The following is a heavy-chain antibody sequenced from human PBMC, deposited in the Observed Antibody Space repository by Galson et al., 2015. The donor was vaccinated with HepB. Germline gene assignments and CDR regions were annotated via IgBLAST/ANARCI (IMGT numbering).Heavy chain of an antibody. J-gene: IGHJ5*02. V-gene: IGHV4-39*01. CDR1: GGSISSSSYY. CDR2: IYYSGST. CDR3: ARHPVGSGIAVAVDWFDP. D-gene: IGHD6-19*01. Sequence: SETLSLTCTVSGGSISSSSYYWGWIRQPPGKGLEWIGSIYYSGSTYYNPSLKSRVTISVDTSKNQFSLKLSSVTAADTAVYYCARHPVGSGIAVAVDWFDPWGQGTLVTVSS.